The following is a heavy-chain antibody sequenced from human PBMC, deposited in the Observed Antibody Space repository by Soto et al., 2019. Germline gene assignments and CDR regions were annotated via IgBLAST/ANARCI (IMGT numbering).Heavy chain of an antibody. CDR1: GFTFSNAW. CDR3: TTDGYRYCSSTSCYDYSNFDY. J-gene: IGHJ4*02. V-gene: IGHV3-15*01. Sequence: GGSLRLSCAASGFTFSNAWMSWVSQAPGKGLEWVGRIKSKTDGGTTDYAAPVKGRFTISRDDSKNTLYLQMNSLKTEDTAVYHCTTDGYRYCSSTSCYDYSNFDYWGQGTLVTGSS. D-gene: IGHD2-2*01. CDR2: IKSKTDGGTT.